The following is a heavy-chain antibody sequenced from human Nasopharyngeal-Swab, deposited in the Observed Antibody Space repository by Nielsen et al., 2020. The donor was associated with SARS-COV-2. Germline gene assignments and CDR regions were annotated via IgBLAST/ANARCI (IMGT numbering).Heavy chain of an antibody. J-gene: IGHJ6*02. CDR1: GYTFTSYD. CDR3: ARAAAVAVYYYYGMDV. CDR2: MNPNSGNT. V-gene: IGHV1-8*01. Sequence: ASVKVSCKASGYTFTSYDINWVRQATGQGLEWMGWMNPNSGNTGYAQKFQGRVTMTRNTSISTAYMELSSLRSEDTAVYYCARAAAVAVYYYYGMDVWGQGTTVTVSS. D-gene: IGHD6-19*01.